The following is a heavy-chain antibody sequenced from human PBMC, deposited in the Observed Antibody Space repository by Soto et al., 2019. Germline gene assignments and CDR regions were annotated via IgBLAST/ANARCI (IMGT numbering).Heavy chain of an antibody. V-gene: IGHV4-39*01. CDR3: ARHYSSSQGGYYYYYMDV. Sequence: SETLSLTCSVSGGSISSSSYYWGWIRQPPGKGLEWIGSIYYSGSTYYNPSLKSRVTISVDTSKNQFSLKLSSVTAADTAVYYCARHYSSSQGGYYYYYMDVWGKGTTVTVSS. J-gene: IGHJ6*03. D-gene: IGHD6-6*01. CDR2: IYYSGST. CDR1: GGSISSSSYY.